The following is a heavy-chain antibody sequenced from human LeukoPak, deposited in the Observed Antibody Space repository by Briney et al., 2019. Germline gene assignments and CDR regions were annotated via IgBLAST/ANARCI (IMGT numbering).Heavy chain of an antibody. V-gene: IGHV4-59*12. D-gene: IGHD3-10*01. J-gene: IGHJ4*02. CDR2: IYYSGST. CDR3: ARVPITMVRGVLDY. Sequence: SETLSLTCTVSGGSISSYYWSWIRQPPGKGLGGIGYIYYSGSTNYNPSLKSRVTISVDTSKNQFSLKLSSVTAADTAVYYCARVPITMVRGVLDYWGQGTLVTVSS. CDR1: GGSISSYY.